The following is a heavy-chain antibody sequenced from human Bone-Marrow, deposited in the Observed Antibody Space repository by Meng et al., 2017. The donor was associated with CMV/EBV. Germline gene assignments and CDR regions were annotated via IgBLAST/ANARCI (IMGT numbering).Heavy chain of an antibody. V-gene: IGHV4-39*07. Sequence: SETLSLTCTVSGGSISSSSYYWGWIRQPPGKGLEWIGSIYYSGSTYYNPSLKSRVTISVDTSKNQFSLKLSSVTAADTAVYYCARDSWVVSRLGMDVWGQGTTVTVSS. CDR3: ARDSWVVSRLGMDV. D-gene: IGHD2-2*01. J-gene: IGHJ6*02. CDR1: GGSISSSSYY. CDR2: IYYSGST.